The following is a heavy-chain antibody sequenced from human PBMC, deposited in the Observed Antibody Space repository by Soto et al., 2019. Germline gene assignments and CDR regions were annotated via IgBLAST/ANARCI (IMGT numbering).Heavy chain of an antibody. CDR3: ARDSSSYYPDY. CDR1: GFTFSNAW. Sequence: PGGSLRLSCAASGFTFSNAWMNWVRQAPGKGLEWVSSISTTTSAMFYADSVRGRFTISRDNARKSLFLQMNSLRAEDTAVYYCARDSSSYYPDYWGQGALVTVSS. J-gene: IGHJ4*02. V-gene: IGHV3-48*01. CDR2: ISTTTSAM. D-gene: IGHD3-22*01.